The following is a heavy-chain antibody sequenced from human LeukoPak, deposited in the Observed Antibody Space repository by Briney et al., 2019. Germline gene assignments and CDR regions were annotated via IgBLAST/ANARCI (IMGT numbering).Heavy chain of an antibody. CDR3: AKVASTVTIWAPDY. V-gene: IGHV3-23*01. CDR2: ISGGGSNT. D-gene: IGHD4-17*01. CDR1: GFTFSDYY. Sequence: GSLRLSCAASGFTFSDYYMSWIRQAPGEGLEWASSISGGGSNTYYADSVKGRFTISRDNSKNTLYLQMNSLRAEDTAVYYCAKVASTVTIWAPDYWGQGTLVTVSS. J-gene: IGHJ4*02.